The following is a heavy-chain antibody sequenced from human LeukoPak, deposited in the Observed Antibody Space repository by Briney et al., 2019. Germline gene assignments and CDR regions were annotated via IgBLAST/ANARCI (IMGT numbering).Heavy chain of an antibody. CDR1: GGSISSYY. CDR2: IYYSGST. Sequence: SETLSLTCTVSGGSISSYYWSWIRQPPGKGLEWIGYIYYSGSTNYNPSLKSRVTISVDTSKNQFSLKLSSVTAADTAVYYCARSYSCSLDCWGQGTLVTVSS. CDR3: ARSYSCSLDC. V-gene: IGHV4-59*01. J-gene: IGHJ4*02. D-gene: IGHD6-6*01.